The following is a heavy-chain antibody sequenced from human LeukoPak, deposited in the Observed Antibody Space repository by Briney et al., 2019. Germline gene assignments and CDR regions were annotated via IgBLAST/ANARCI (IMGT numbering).Heavy chain of an antibody. D-gene: IGHD3-3*01. CDR3: ARSLEGDY. CDR2: ISGVGGNT. V-gene: IGHV3-43*02. J-gene: IGHJ4*02. CDR1: GFTFADYA. Sequence: GGSLRLSCAASGFTFADYAMHWVRQAPGKCLEWVSLISGVGGNTYYADSVKGRFSISRDNAKNSLYLQMNSLRDEDTAVYYCARSLEGDYWGQGTLVTVSS.